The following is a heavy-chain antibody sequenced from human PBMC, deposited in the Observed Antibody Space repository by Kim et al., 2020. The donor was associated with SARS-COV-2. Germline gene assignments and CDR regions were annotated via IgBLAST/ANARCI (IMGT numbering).Heavy chain of an antibody. J-gene: IGHJ6*02. CDR3: ARGRVGVVPSPVLGLGPYYHYYAMDV. CDR2: INHSGST. Sequence: SETLSLTCAVYGGSFSDYTWTWIRQPPGKGLEWIGEINHSGSTNLSTSLKSRITISVDTSKSQFSLRLKSMTATDAAVYYCARGRVGVVPSPVLGLGPYYHYYAMDVWGRGTPVAVSS. D-gene: IGHD3-3*01. CDR1: GGSFSDYT. V-gene: IGHV4-34*01.